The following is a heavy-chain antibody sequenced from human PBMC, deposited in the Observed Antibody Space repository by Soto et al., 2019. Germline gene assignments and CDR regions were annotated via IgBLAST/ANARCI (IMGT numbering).Heavy chain of an antibody. CDR2: IDPSDSYT. V-gene: IGHV5-10-1*01. Sequence: GESLKISCKGSGYSFTSYWISWVRQMPGKGLEWMGRIDPSDSYTNYSPSFQGHVTISADKSISTAYLQWSSLKASDTAMYYCARQQGIAVAGSSYVLDVWGQGTTVTVYS. CDR3: ARQQGIAVAGSSYVLDV. D-gene: IGHD6-19*01. CDR1: GYSFTSYW. J-gene: IGHJ6*02.